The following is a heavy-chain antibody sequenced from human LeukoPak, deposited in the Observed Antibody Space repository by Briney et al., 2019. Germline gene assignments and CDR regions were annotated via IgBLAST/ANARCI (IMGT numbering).Heavy chain of an antibody. CDR2: INWNGGST. V-gene: IGHV3-20*04. Sequence: GGSLRLSCAVSGFTFSNYGMSWVRQAPGKGLEWVSGINWNGGSTGYADSVKGRFTISRDNAKNSLYLQMNSLRAEDTALYYCARDGDYYGSGSYSYFDYWGQGTLVTVSS. CDR3: ARDGDYYGSGSYSYFDY. D-gene: IGHD3-10*01. CDR1: GFTFSNYG. J-gene: IGHJ4*02.